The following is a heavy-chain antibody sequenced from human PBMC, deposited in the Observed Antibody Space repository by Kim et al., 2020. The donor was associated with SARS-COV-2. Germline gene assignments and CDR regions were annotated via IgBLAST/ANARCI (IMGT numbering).Heavy chain of an antibody. V-gene: IGHV3-11*05. CDR1: GFTFSDYY. CDR3: ARVGYDYVWGSYRDYYYCCGMGV. Sequence: GGSLRLSCAASGFTFSDYYMSWIRQAPGKGLEWVSYISSSSSYTNYADSVKGRFTISRDNAKNSLYLQMNSLRAEDTAVYYCARVGYDYVWGSYRDYYYCCGMGVWGQGTRVTVSS. D-gene: IGHD3-16*02. CDR2: ISSSSSYT. J-gene: IGHJ6*02.